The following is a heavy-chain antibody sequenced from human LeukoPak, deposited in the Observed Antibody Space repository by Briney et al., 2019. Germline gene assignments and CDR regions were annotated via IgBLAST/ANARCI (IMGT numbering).Heavy chain of an antibody. J-gene: IGHJ4*02. CDR3: ARDWKTNSFDY. CDR1: ALTFTTYG. V-gene: IGHV3-30*02. D-gene: IGHD1-1*01. Sequence: PGGSLRLSCAASALTFTTYGMHWVRQAPGKGLEWVAFIYYDGSNIYYADYVKGRFTISRDITKNTLYLQMDSLRAEDTAMYYCARDWKTNSFDYWGQGTLVTVSS. CDR2: IYYDGSNI.